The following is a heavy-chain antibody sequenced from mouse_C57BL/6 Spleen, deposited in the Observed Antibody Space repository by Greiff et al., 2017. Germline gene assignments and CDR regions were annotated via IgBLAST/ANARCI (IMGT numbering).Heavy chain of an antibody. CDR1: GYAFSSSW. D-gene: IGHD1-1*01. J-gene: IGHJ4*01. CDR2: IYPGDGDT. V-gene: IGHV1-82*01. Sequence: QVQLQQSGPEPVKPGASVKISCKASGYAFSSSWMNWVKQRPGKGLEWIGRIYPGDGDTNYNGKFKGKATLTADKSSSTAYMQLSSLTSEDSAVYFCARFHYGSSFNYYAMDYWGQGTSVTVSS. CDR3: ARFHYGSSFNYYAMDY.